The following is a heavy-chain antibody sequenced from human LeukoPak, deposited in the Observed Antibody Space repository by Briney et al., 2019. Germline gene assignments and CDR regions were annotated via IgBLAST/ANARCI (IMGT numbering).Heavy chain of an antibody. J-gene: IGHJ5*02. V-gene: IGHV4-59*01. CDR3: ARTHHYDILTGYSWRFDP. CDR1: GGSISSYY. D-gene: IGHD3-9*01. CDR2: IYYSGST. Sequence: SETLSLTCTVSGGSISSYYWSWIRQPPGKGLEWIGYIYYSGSTNYNPSLKSRVTISVDTSKNQFSLKLSSVTAADTAVYYCARTHHYDILTGYSWRFDPWGQGTLVTVSS.